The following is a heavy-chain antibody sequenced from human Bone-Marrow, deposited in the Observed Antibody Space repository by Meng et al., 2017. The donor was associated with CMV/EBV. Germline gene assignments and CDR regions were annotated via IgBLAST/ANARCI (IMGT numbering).Heavy chain of an antibody. V-gene: IGHV1-18*01. CDR3: AREGHLVVPAAVWFDP. D-gene: IGHD2-2*01. Sequence: ASVKVSCKASGYTFTSYGISWVRQAPGQGLEWMGWISAYNGNTNYAQKLQGRVTMTTDTSTSTAYMELRSLRSEDTAVYYCAREGHLVVPAAVWFDPWGQGTLVTVSS. CDR2: ISAYNGNT. J-gene: IGHJ5*02. CDR1: GYTFTSYG.